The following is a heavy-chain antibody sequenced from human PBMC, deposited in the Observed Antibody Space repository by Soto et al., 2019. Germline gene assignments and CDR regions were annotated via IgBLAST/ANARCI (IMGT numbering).Heavy chain of an antibody. J-gene: IGHJ4*02. V-gene: IGHV3-21*01. D-gene: IGHD3-3*02. CDR2: ISSSSSYI. CDR1: GFTFSSYS. Sequence: GGSLRLSCAASGFTFSSYSMNWVRQAPGKGLEWVSSISSSSSYIYYADSVKGRFTISRDNAKNSLYLQMNSLRAEDTAVYYCARDESPIFGVVTTFDYWGQGTLVTVSS. CDR3: ARDESPIFGVVTTFDY.